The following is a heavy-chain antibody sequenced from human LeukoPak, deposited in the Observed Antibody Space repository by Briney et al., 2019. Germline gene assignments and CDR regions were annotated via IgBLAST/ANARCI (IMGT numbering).Heavy chain of an antibody. CDR2: IKSKTDGGTT. Sequence: GXLRLSCAASGFTFSNAWMSWVRQAPGKGLEWVGRIKSKTDGGTTDYAAPVKGRFTISRDDSKNTLYLQMNSLKTEDTAVYYCTTVKYSGSRRVFDYWGQGTLVTVSS. J-gene: IGHJ4*02. CDR1: GFTFSNAW. D-gene: IGHD1-26*01. V-gene: IGHV3-15*01. CDR3: TTVKYSGSRRVFDY.